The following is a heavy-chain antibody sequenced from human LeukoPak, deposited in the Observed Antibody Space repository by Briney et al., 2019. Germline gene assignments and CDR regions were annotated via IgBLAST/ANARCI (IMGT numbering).Heavy chain of an antibody. D-gene: IGHD3-10*01. CDR1: GGTFSKYT. CDR3: AAASLLWDPGE. V-gene: IGHV1-69*05. CDR2: ITPLFGTA. J-gene: IGHJ4*02. Sequence: ASVKVSCKASGGTFSKYTISWVRQRPGQGLEWMGGITPLFGTANYAQKFQERVTITRDMSTSTAYMEVSSLRSEDTAVYYCAAASLLWDPGEWGQGTLVTVSS.